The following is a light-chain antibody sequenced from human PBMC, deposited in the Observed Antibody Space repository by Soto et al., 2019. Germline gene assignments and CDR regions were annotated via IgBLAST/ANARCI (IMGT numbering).Light chain of an antibody. CDR3: QQYYNWPPYT. Sequence: EIVMTQSPATLSVSPGERATLSCWASQSVSSNLAWYQQRPGQSPRLLIYAASTRATGVPVRFSGSGSGTEFTLTISSLQSEDFAVYYCQQYYNWPPYTFGQGTKLEIK. J-gene: IGKJ2*01. V-gene: IGKV3-15*01. CDR1: QSVSSN. CDR2: AAS.